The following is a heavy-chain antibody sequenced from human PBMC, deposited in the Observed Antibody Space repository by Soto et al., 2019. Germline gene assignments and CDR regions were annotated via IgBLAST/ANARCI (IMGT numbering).Heavy chain of an antibody. CDR2: IGSKGQNYAT. D-gene: IGHD3-16*01. Sequence: EVQLVESGGGLVQPGGSLKLSCAASGFSFSDSAMHWVRQASGKGLEWVGRIGSKGQNYATTYAASVKGRFIISTDESKNTAQLQRNSLKTEDTAVYYCTKYRGTSSAPAALGQGTLVTVSS. V-gene: IGHV3-73*02. J-gene: IGHJ5*02. CDR3: TKYRGTSSAPAA. CDR1: GFSFSDSA.